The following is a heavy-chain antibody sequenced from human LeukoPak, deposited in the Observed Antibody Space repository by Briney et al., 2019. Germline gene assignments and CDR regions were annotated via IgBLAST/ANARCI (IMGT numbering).Heavy chain of an antibody. J-gene: IGHJ4*02. Sequence: GGSLRLSCAASGFTFTTYSMNWVRQAPGKGLEWVSSISSGISYIDYADSVKGRFTISRDNAKNSLYLQMNSLRAEDTAVYYCARDRFGDYVFDSWGQGTLVTVSS. V-gene: IGHV3-21*01. CDR2: ISSGISYI. CDR1: GFTFTTYS. CDR3: ARDRFGDYVFDS. D-gene: IGHD4-17*01.